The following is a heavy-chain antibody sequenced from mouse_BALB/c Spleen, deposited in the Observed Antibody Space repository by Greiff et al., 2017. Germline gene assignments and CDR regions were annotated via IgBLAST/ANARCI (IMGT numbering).Heavy chain of an antibody. CDR3: ARGGLRRAWFAD. Sequence: VQLQQPGAELVKPGASVKLSCTASGFNIKDTYMHWVKQRPEQGLEWIGRIDPANGNTKYDPKFQGKATITADTSSNTAYLQLSSLTSEDTAVYYCARGGLRRAWFADWGEGTLVTVSA. CDR1: GFNIKDTY. D-gene: IGHD2-4*01. CDR2: IDPANGNT. J-gene: IGHJ3*01. V-gene: IGHV14-3*02.